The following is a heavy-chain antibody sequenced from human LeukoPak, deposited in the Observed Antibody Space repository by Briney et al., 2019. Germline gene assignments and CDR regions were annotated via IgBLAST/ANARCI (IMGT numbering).Heavy chain of an antibody. CDR3: ARERRPTYYDFWSGYYI. CDR1: GGSFSGYY. D-gene: IGHD3-3*01. V-gene: IGHV4-34*01. CDR2: INHSGST. J-gene: IGHJ4*02. Sequence: SETLSLTCAVYGGSFSGYYWSWIRQPPGKGLEWIGEINHSGSTYYSPSLKSRVTISVDTSKNQFSLKLSSVTAADTAVYYCARERRPTYYDFWSGYYIWGQGTLVTVSS.